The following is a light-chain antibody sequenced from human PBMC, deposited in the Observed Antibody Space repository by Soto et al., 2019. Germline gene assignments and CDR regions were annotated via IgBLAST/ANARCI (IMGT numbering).Light chain of an antibody. Sequence: DIQMTQSPSTLSASVGDRVTITCRASQSTSSWLAWYQQKPGKAPKVLIYKASNLQSGVPSRFSGSGSGTEFTLNISRLQPDDFATYYCQQYGSFPLTFGGGTKVEVK. CDR2: KAS. CDR1: QSTSSW. J-gene: IGKJ4*01. CDR3: QQYGSFPLT. V-gene: IGKV1-5*03.